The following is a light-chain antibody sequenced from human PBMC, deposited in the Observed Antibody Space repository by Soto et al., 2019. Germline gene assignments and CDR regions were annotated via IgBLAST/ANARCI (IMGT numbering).Light chain of an antibody. J-gene: IGKJ1*01. CDR1: QSLVYSDGNIY. CDR2: KVS. V-gene: IGKV2-30*01. Sequence: DVVMTQSPLSLPVTLGQPASISCRSSQSLVYSDGNIYLNWFQQRPGQPPRRLIYKVSNRDSGVPDRFSGSGSGTDFTLKISRVEAEDVGVYYCMQGTHWPPWTFGQGTKVEIK. CDR3: MQGTHWPPWT.